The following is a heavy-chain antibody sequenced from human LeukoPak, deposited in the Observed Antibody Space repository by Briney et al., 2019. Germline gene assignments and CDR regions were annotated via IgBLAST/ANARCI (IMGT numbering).Heavy chain of an antibody. Sequence: PGGSLRLSCAASGFTFSSYGMHWVRQAPGKGLEWVAFIRYDGSNKYYADSVKGRFTISRDNSKNTLYLQMNSLRAEDTAVYYCAKVMYYYDSSGYYGDCWGQGTLVTVSS. J-gene: IGHJ4*02. CDR1: GFTFSSYG. CDR2: IRYDGSNK. D-gene: IGHD3-22*01. CDR3: AKVMYYYDSSGYYGDC. V-gene: IGHV3-30*02.